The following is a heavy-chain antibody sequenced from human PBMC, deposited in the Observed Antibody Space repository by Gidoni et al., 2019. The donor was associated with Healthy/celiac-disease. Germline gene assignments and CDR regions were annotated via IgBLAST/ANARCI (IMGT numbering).Heavy chain of an antibody. Sequence: QVQLVQSGAEVKKPGASVKVSCKASGYTFTSYYMHWVRQAPGQGLEWMGIINPSGGSTAYAQKFQGRVTMTRDTSTNTVSMDLSSLRSEDTAVYYCASDSSGTFDYWGQGTLVTVSS. CDR3: ASDSSGTFDY. CDR2: INPSGGST. V-gene: IGHV1-46*03. CDR1: GYTFTSYY. J-gene: IGHJ4*02. D-gene: IGHD6-19*01.